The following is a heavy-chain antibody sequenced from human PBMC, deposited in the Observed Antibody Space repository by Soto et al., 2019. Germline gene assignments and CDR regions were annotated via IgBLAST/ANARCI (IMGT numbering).Heavy chain of an antibody. V-gene: IGHV3-48*02. CDR3: AREREYSSGWYSAQITYNWFDP. CDR1: GFTFSSYS. Sequence: PGGSLRLSCAASGFTFSSYSMNWVRQAPGKGLEWVSYISSSSSTIYYADSVKGRFTISRDNAKNSLYLQMNSLRDEDTAVYYCAREREYSSGWYSAQITYNWFDPWGQGTLVTVSS. D-gene: IGHD6-19*01. J-gene: IGHJ5*02. CDR2: ISSSSSTI.